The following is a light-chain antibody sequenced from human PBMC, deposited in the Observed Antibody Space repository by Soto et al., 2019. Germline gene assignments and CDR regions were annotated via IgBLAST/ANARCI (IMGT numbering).Light chain of an antibody. CDR2: AVT. CDR3: SSYTSSSLYV. Sequence: QSVLTQPASVSGSPGQSITISCTGTSSDVGAYNYVSWYQHHPGKAPKLMIYAVTNRPSGVSNRFSGSKSGNTASLTISGLQAEDEADYYCSSYTSSSLYVFGTGTKVTVL. V-gene: IGLV2-14*01. CDR1: SSDVGAYNY. J-gene: IGLJ1*01.